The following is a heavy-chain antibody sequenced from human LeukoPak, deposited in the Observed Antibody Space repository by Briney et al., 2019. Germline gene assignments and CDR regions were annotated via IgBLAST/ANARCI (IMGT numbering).Heavy chain of an antibody. CDR1: GFTVSNFW. D-gene: IGHD6-25*01. V-gene: IGHV3-7*02. CDR2: IKVEGQEK. Sequence: PGPSLRLSCAAAGFTVSNFWTHSVSQAPGEGLESLADIKVEGQEKHNADSVKGRFTDSRAHAENSLYLQMSSLRGEDTAVSNCAGLKRPVDLWGQGTLVTVSS. J-gene: IGHJ5*02. CDR3: AGLKRPVDL.